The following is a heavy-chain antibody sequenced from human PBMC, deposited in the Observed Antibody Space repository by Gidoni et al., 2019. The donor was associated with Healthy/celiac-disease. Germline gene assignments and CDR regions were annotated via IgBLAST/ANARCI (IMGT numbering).Heavy chain of an antibody. CDR3: AGSGAVAGTVVFDY. CDR2: IYSGGST. V-gene: IGHV3-53*02. Sequence: EAQLVVTGRGLFQPGGSLRLCCAASDSNVSSNYRPWVRQGPGKGLERVSVIYSGGSTYSADSVKGRFTISRDNTKNTLYLQMNSLRAEDTAVYYCAGSGAVAGTVVFDYWGQGTLVTVSS. CDR1: DSNVSSNY. J-gene: IGHJ4*02. D-gene: IGHD6-19*01.